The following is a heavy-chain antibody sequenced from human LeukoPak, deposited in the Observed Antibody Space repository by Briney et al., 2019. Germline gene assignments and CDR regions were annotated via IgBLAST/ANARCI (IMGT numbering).Heavy chain of an antibody. J-gene: IGHJ2*01. CDR3: AKDLWAAAGTEGYFDL. CDR2: ISYDGSNK. D-gene: IGHD6-13*01. V-gene: IGHV3-30*18. CDR1: GFTCSTSG. Sequence: QPGRSLRLSCAASGFTCSTSGMHCVRQGPGKGLEWVAVISYDGSNKYYADSVKGRFTISRDNSKNTLYLQMNSLRAEDTAVYYCAKDLWAAAGTEGYFDLWGRGTLVTVSS.